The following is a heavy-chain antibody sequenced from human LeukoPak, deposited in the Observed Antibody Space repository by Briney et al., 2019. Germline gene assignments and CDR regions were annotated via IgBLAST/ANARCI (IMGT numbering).Heavy chain of an antibody. CDR3: AGGYCSSTSCKPFWFDP. D-gene: IGHD2-2*01. CDR2: ISSSSSYI. V-gene: IGHV3-21*01. J-gene: IGHJ5*02. CDR1: GFSFSSYN. Sequence: GGSLRLSCAASGFSFSSYNMNWVRQAPGKGLEWVSSISSSSSYIYYADSVKGRFTISRDNAKNSLYLQMNSLRAEDTAVYYCAGGYCSSTSCKPFWFDPWGQGTLVTVSS.